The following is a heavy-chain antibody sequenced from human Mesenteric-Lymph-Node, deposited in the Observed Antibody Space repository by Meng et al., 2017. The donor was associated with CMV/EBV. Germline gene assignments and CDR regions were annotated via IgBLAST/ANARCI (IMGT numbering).Heavy chain of an antibody. CDR3: AKEVYDVLTGPGFGMDV. CDR2: IRYDGTGN. Sequence: GGSLRLSCAASGFTFSSYGMHWVRQAPGKGLEGVAFIRYDGTGNFYSDFVKGRFTISRDNSENMLHLQMNSLRPEDTAAYYCAKEVYDVLTGPGFGMDVWGQGTTVTVSS. D-gene: IGHD3-9*01. V-gene: IGHV3-30*02. J-gene: IGHJ6*02. CDR1: GFTFSSYG.